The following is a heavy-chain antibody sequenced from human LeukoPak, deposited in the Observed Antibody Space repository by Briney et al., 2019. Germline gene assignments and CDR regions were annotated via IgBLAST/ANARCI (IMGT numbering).Heavy chain of an antibody. Sequence: GGSLRLSCAASGFTFSNYAMRWVRQAPGKGLEWVSGISGSGDGTYYADSVKGRFTISRDNSKNTLYLQMNSLRAEDTAVYYCARRSGIAVAGAFDYWGQGTLVTVSS. CDR2: ISGSGDGT. D-gene: IGHD6-19*01. CDR1: GFTFSNYA. J-gene: IGHJ4*02. V-gene: IGHV3-23*01. CDR3: ARRSGIAVAGAFDY.